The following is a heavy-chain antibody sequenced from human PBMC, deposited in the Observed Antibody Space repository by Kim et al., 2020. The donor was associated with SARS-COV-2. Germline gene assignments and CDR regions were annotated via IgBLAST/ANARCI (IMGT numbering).Heavy chain of an antibody. J-gene: IGHJ4*02. CDR1: GGSISSYY. Sequence: SETLSLTCTVSGGSISSYYWSWIRQPPGKGLEWIGYIYYSGSTNYNPSLKSRVTISVDTSKNQFSLKLSSVTAADTAVYYFARESTSGSPGHFDYWGQGTLVTVSS. CDR3: ARESTSGSPGHFDY. CDR2: IYYSGST. D-gene: IGHD1-26*01. V-gene: IGHV4-59*13.